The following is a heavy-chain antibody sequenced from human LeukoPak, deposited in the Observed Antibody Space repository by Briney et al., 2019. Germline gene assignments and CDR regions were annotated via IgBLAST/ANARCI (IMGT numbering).Heavy chain of an antibody. CDR3: AREISGSYLFYYYYMDV. CDR1: GFTCSSYW. D-gene: IGHD1-26*01. CDR2: IKQDGSEK. J-gene: IGHJ6*03. V-gene: IGHV3-7*01. Sequence: GGSLRLXCAASGFTCSSYWMSWVRLAPGKGLESVANIKQDGSEKYYVDSVKGRFTISRDNAKNTLYLQMNSLRAEDTAVYYCAREISGSYLFYYYYMDVWGKGTTVTVSS.